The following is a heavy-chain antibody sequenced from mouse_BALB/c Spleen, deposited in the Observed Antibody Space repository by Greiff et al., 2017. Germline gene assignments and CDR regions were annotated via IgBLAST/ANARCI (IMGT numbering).Heavy chain of an antibody. CDR1: GFTFSSYA. D-gene: IGHD2-3*01. Sequence: EVMLVESGGGLVKPGGSLKLSCAASGFTFSSYAMSWVRQTPEKRLEWVASISSGGSTYYPDSVKGRFTISRDNARNILYLQMSSLRSEDTAMYYCARSDGHWYFDVWGAGTTVTVSS. V-gene: IGHV5-6-5*01. J-gene: IGHJ1*01. CDR2: ISSGGST. CDR3: ARSDGHWYFDV.